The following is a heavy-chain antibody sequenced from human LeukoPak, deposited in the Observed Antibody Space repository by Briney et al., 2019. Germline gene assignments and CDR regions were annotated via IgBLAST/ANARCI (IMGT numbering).Heavy chain of an antibody. Sequence: GGSLRLSCAASGFTFSNYGMHWVRQAPGKGLEWVSYISSSGSTIYYADSVKGRFTISRDNAKNSLYLQMNSLRAEDTAVYYCASRHNYGDYYCYYYMDVWGKGTTVTVSS. CDR3: ASRHNYGDYYCYYYMDV. D-gene: IGHD4-17*01. CDR1: GFTFSNYG. CDR2: ISSSGSTI. V-gene: IGHV3-48*04. J-gene: IGHJ6*03.